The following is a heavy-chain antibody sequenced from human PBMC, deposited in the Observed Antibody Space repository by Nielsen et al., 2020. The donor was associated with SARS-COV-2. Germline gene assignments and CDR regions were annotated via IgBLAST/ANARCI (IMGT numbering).Heavy chain of an antibody. D-gene: IGHD2-21*02. CDR1: GFTFSSYG. CDR2: IPYDGSNK. J-gene: IGHJ2*01. CDR3: AKSWPVVVTAMVFDL. V-gene: IGHV3-30*18. Sequence: GESLKISCAASGFTFSSYGMHWVRQASGKGLEWVAVIPYDGSNKYYADSVKGRFTISRDNSKNTLYLQMNSLRAEDTAVYYCAKSWPVVVTAMVFDLWGRGTLVTVSS.